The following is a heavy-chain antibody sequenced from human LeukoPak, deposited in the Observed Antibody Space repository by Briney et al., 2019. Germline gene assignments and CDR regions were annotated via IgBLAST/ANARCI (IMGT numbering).Heavy chain of an antibody. CDR2: ISGSGGST. Sequence: GGSLRLSCAASGFTFSSYAMSWVRQAPGKGLEWVSAISGSGGSTYYADSVKGRFTISRDNSKNMLYLQMNSLRAEDTAVYYCAKEGGYSSSSGEAFDIWGQGTMVTVSS. J-gene: IGHJ3*02. V-gene: IGHV3-23*01. CDR1: GFTFSSYA. D-gene: IGHD6-6*01. CDR3: AKEGGYSSSSGEAFDI.